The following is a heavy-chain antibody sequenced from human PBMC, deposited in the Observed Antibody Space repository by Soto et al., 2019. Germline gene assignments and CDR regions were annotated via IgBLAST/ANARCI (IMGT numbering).Heavy chain of an antibody. J-gene: IGHJ4*02. CDR3: IGSERPDTAFFSVY. CDR2: IRNQTYHETP. V-gene: IGHV3-49*04. D-gene: IGHD3-16*01. CDR1: GFYIDDFA. Sequence: PAGSLTLSCTGSGFYIDDFAINWVRQAPGEGLEWVGLIRNQTYHETPEYAAAVKGRFTISRYTSHGVAYLHMSSLRVDVSAVDYFIGSERPDTAFFSVYWGQGTPVTVSS.